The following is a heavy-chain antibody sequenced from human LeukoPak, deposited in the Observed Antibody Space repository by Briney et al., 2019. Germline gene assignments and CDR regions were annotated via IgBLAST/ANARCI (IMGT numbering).Heavy chain of an antibody. Sequence: PSETLSLTCTVSGGSISSSSYYWGWIRQPPGKGLEWIGSIYHSGSTYYNPSLKSRVTISVDTSKNQFSLKLSSVTAADTAVYYCASTSGWFDPWGQGTLVTVSS. V-gene: IGHV4-39*07. CDR1: GGSISSSSYY. CDR3: ASTSGWFDP. J-gene: IGHJ5*02. D-gene: IGHD3-10*01. CDR2: IYHSGST.